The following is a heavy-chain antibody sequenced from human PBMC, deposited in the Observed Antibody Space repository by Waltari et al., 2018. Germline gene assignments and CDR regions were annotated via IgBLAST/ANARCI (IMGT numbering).Heavy chain of an antibody. CDR3: VRDEGGLSSTSFVRGRWFHFDY. CDR1: GFIFNRFA. J-gene: IGHJ4*02. Sequence: QVHLVESGGGVVQPGRSLRLSCEASGFIFNRFALHWVRQAPGKGLEGVAAISFDGGEKDYADSVKGRFIISRDTSRNTLDLQMNTVTPEDTAVYYCVRDEGGLSSTSFVRGRWFHFDYWGQGTLAIVSS. D-gene: IGHD6-13*01. V-gene: IGHV3-30*07. CDR2: ISFDGGEK.